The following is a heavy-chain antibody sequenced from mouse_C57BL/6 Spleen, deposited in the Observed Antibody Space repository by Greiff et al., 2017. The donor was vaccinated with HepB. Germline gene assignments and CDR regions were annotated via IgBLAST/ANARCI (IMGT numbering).Heavy chain of an antibody. CDR1: GFTFSDYG. CDR3: ARPAQAFYAMDY. Sequence: EVNVVESGGGLVKPGGSLKLSCAASGFTFSDYGMHWVRQAPEKGLEWVAYISSGSTTIYYADTVKGRFTISRDNAKNPLFLQMTSLRSEDTAMYYCARPAQAFYAMDYWGQGTSVTVSS. V-gene: IGHV5-17*01. CDR2: ISSGSTTI. J-gene: IGHJ4*01. D-gene: IGHD3-2*02.